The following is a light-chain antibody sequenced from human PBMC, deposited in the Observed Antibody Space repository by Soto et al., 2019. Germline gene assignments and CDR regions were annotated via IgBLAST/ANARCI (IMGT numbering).Light chain of an antibody. Sequence: EIVLTQSPGTLSLSPGERATLSCRASQSVSSTYLAWYQQKPGQAPRLLIYGASSRATGIPDRFSGSGSGTDFTLTISRLEPEDFAVYFCQHYGSSPYTFGQGTRWISN. CDR2: GAS. J-gene: IGKJ2*01. CDR3: QHYGSSPYT. V-gene: IGKV3-20*01. CDR1: QSVSSTY.